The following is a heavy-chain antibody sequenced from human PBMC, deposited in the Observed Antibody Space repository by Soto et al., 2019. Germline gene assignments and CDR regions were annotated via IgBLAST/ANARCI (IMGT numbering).Heavy chain of an antibody. V-gene: IGHV1-2*04. D-gene: IGHD3-22*01. J-gene: IGHJ5*02. Sequence: GASVKVSCKASGYTFTGYYMHWVRQAPGQGLEWMGWINPNSGGTNYAQKFQGWVTMTRDTSISTAYMELSRLRSDDTAVYYCARNKYYDSSVGLSVQGGWFDPWGQGTLVTVSS. CDR3: ARNKYYDSSVGLSVQGGWFDP. CDR2: INPNSGGT. CDR1: GYTFTGYY.